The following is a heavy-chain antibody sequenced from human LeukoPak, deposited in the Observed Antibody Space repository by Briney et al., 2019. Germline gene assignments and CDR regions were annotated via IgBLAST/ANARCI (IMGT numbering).Heavy chain of an antibody. V-gene: IGHV4-39*07. D-gene: IGHD2-15*01. J-gene: IGHJ5*02. CDR1: GGSISSSSYY. Sequence: ETLSLTCTVSGGSISSSSYYWGWIRQPPGKGLEWIGSIYYSGSTYYNPSLKSRVTISVDTSKNQFSLKLSSVTAADTAVYYCARVKYCSGGSCYGIVTNWFDPWGQGTLVTVSS. CDR2: IYYSGST. CDR3: ARVKYCSGGSCYGIVTNWFDP.